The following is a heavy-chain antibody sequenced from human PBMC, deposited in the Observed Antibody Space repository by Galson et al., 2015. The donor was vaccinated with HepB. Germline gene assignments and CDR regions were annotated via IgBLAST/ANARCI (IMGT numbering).Heavy chain of an antibody. D-gene: IGHD6-13*01. CDR1: GFTFSDYY. CDR2: ISGSGSDK. CDR3: ARVNIIAAAGTGDY. Sequence: SLRLSCAASGFTFSDYYMSWIRQAPGKGLEWVSYISGSGSDKTYSDSVKGRFTVSRDNTRNSLFLQMNSLRAEDTAVYYCARVNIIAAAGTGDYWGQGTLVTVSS. J-gene: IGHJ4*02. V-gene: IGHV3-11*01.